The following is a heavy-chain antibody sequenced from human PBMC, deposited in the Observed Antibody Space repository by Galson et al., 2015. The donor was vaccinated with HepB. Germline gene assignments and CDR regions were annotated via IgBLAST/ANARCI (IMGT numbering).Heavy chain of an antibody. CDR3: AKGYGLLDS. V-gene: IGHV3-23*01. CDR2: ITGNGDST. CDR1: GFAFDSHA. Sequence: SLRLSCAASGFAFDSHAMSWVRQAPGRGLEWISGITGNGDSTFYADSVKGRFTVSKDNSNNMLYLQMNSLRAEDAGLYFCAKGYGLLDSWGQGILVTVSS. J-gene: IGHJ5*01. D-gene: IGHD5-18*01.